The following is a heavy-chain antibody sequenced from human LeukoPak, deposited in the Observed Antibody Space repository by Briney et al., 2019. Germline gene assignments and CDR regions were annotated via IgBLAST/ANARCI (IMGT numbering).Heavy chain of an antibody. J-gene: IGHJ5*02. CDR2: ISGSGGST. CDR1: GFTFSSYA. CDR3: AKGIDGSSLAIPWFDP. D-gene: IGHD6-6*01. V-gene: IGHV3-23*01. Sequence: GGSLRLSCAASGFTFSSYAMHWVRQAPGKGLEWVSAISGSGGSTYYADSVKGRFTISRDNSKNTLYLQMNSLRAEDTAVYYCAKGIDGSSLAIPWFDPWGQGTLVTVSS.